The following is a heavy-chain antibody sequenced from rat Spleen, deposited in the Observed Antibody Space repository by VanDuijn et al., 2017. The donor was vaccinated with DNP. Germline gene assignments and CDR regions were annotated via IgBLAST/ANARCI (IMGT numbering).Heavy chain of an antibody. CDR3: ARHEATEGIDFDY. D-gene: IGHD1-11*01. V-gene: IGHV3-1*01. CDR2: ISYSGAT. CDR1: GYSITSNY. J-gene: IGHJ2*01. Sequence: EVQLQESGPGLVKPSQSLSLTCSVTGYSITSNYWAWIRNFPGNKMEWIGHISYSGATTYNPSLKSRISITRDTSKNQFFLQLSSVTTEDTATYYCARHEATEGIDFDYWGQGVMVTVSS.